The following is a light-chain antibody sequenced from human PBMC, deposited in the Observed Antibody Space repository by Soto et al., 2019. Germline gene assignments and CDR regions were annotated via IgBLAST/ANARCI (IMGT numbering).Light chain of an antibody. V-gene: IGKV1-39*01. CDR3: QQSYTTPVYT. Sequence: DIQMTQSPSSLSASVGDRVTITCRASQTILFYLNWYQQKPGQAPKLLIYAASNLQSGVPSRFSGSGSGTEVTLTISSLQPEDFATYFCQQSYTTPVYTFGQGTKLEIK. J-gene: IGKJ2*01. CDR1: QTILFY. CDR2: AAS.